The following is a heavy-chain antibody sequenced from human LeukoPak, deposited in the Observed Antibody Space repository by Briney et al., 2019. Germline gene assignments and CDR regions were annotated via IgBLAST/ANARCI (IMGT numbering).Heavy chain of an antibody. J-gene: IGHJ4*02. Sequence: GGSLRLSCAASGFSVSSNYMSWVRQATGEGLEWVSAFYSGGTTYYADSVKGRFIISTDNFKNTLYLQMNSLRAEDTAVYYCARATTVITYFDLWGQGTLVTVSS. CDR2: FYSGGTT. CDR3: ARATTVITYFDL. V-gene: IGHV3-66*01. D-gene: IGHD3-22*01. CDR1: GFSVSSNY.